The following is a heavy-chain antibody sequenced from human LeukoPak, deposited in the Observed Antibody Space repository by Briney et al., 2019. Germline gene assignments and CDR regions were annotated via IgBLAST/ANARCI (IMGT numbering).Heavy chain of an antibody. CDR1: GFTFSDYY. CDR3: ARETRWLQLPDWFDP. D-gene: IGHD5-24*01. J-gene: IGHJ5*02. V-gene: IGHV3-11*04. CDR2: ISSSGSTI. Sequence: PGGSLRLSCAASGFTFSDYYMSWLRQAPGKGLEWVSYISSSGSTIYYADSVKGRFTISRDNAKNSLYLQMNSLRAEDTAVYYCARETRWLQLPDWFDPWGQGTLVTVSS.